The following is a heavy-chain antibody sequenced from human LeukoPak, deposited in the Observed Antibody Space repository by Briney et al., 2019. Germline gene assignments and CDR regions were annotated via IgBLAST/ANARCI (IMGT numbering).Heavy chain of an antibody. J-gene: IGHJ4*02. Sequence: PGGSMRLSCAASGFTFSSYSMNWVRQAPGKGLEWVSSISSSSSYIYYADSVKGRFTISRDNAKNSLYLQMNSLRAEDTAVYYCARDRYYYDSSGYYFPYDFDYWGQGTLVTVSS. CDR1: GFTFSSYS. V-gene: IGHV3-21*01. CDR2: ISSSSSYI. D-gene: IGHD3-22*01. CDR3: ARDRYYYDSSGYYFPYDFDY.